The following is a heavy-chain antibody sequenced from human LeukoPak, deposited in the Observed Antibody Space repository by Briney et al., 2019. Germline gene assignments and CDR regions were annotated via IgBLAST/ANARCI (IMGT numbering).Heavy chain of an antibody. Sequence: ASLKVSCKTSVYTLTDYYIHWVRQAPGQDLEWMGFIIPHSGGTTYEQRFQGRVTMTRDMSIGTFYMELSSPRSDDTAVYYCSTEDKYCTTPNCGAYWGQGTLVTVSS. V-gene: IGHV1-2*02. CDR1: VYTLTDYY. CDR2: IIPHSGGT. CDR3: STEDKYCTTPNCGAY. J-gene: IGHJ4*02. D-gene: IGHD2-8*01.